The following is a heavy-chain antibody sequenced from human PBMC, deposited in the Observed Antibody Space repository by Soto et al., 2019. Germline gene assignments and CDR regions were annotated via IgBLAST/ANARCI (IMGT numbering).Heavy chain of an antibody. Sequence: EVQLVESGGGLVQPGGSLRLSCAVSGFTFSHHLMHWVRQAPGKGLVWVARINTDGSGTNYANSVKGRFTISGDNTKNTLYVQMSTPRPPCTAVYYCPRSDISIDYLNTNYAMDVWGQATTVTVSS. CDR1: GFTFSHHL. V-gene: IGHV3-74*01. D-gene: IGHD3-16*01. CDR3: PRSDISIDYLNTNYAMDV. J-gene: IGHJ6*02. CDR2: INTDGSGT.